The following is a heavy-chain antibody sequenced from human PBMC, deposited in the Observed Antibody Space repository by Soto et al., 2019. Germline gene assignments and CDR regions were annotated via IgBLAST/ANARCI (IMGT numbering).Heavy chain of an antibody. D-gene: IGHD1-1*01. CDR1: GYTFTSYA. CDR2: INAGNGNT. Sequence: QVQLVQSGAEVKKPGASVKVSCKASGYTFTSYAMHWVRQAPGQRLEWMGWINAGNGNTKYSQKFQGRVTITRDTSASTAYTELSSLRSEDTAVYYCARDRVQLERRFDYWGQGTLVTVSS. CDR3: ARDRVQLERRFDY. V-gene: IGHV1-3*01. J-gene: IGHJ4*02.